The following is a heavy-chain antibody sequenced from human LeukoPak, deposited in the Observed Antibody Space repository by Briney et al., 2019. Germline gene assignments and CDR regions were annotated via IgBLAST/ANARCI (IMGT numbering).Heavy chain of an antibody. CDR2: IYFSGST. V-gene: IGHV4-59*01. Sequence: SETLSLTCTVSGGSISSYYWSWIRQPPGKGLEWIGYIYFSGSTNYNPSLRSRVTVSVDTSKNQFSLKLSSVTAADTAVYYCAREDGYYFDYWGQGTLVTVSS. CDR1: GGSISSYY. CDR3: AREDGYYFDY. D-gene: IGHD5-24*01. J-gene: IGHJ4*02.